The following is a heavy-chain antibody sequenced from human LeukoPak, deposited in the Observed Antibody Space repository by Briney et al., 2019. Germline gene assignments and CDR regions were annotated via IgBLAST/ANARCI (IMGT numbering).Heavy chain of an antibody. CDR2: IYYSEST. Sequence: SETLSLTCTVSGGSMSSSSYYWGWIRQPPGKGLEWIGSIYYSESTYQNPSLKSRVTMSVDTSKNQFSLKLSSVTAADTAVYYCARGTSGSYYNLAFWGQGTLVTVSS. D-gene: IGHD3-10*01. J-gene: IGHJ4*02. CDR3: ARGTSGSYYNLAF. CDR1: GGSMSSSSYY. V-gene: IGHV4-39*07.